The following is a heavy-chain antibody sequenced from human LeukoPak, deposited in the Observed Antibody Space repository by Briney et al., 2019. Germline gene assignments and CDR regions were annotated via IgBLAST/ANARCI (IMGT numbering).Heavy chain of an antibody. CDR1: GDSMKSYY. Sequence: PSETLSLTCTVSGDSMKSYYWTWIRQSPGKGLEWIGYIYYSGSTNYNPSLKGRVSISVDTSKNQFSLKLSSVTAADTAVYYCARTGSTVTMLYPFDHWGQGTLVTVSS. V-gene: IGHV4-59*01. D-gene: IGHD4-17*01. CDR3: ARTGSTVTMLYPFDH. CDR2: IYYSGST. J-gene: IGHJ4*02.